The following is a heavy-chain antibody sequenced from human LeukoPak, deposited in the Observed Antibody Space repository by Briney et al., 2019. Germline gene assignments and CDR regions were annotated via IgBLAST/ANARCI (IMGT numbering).Heavy chain of an antibody. Sequence: ASVKVSCKASGYTFTSYDINWVRQATGQGLEWMGWMNPNSGSTGYAQKFKGRVTMTRNTSISTAYMELSSLRSEDTAVYYCERGKSTVTRRLYYYYYGMDVWGQGTTVTVSS. V-gene: IGHV1-8*01. CDR1: GYTFTSYD. CDR3: ERGKSTVTRRLYYYYYGMDV. CDR2: MNPNSGST. J-gene: IGHJ6*02. D-gene: IGHD4-17*01.